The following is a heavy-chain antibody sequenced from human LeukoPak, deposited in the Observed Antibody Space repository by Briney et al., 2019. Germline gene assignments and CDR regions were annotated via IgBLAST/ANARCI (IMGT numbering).Heavy chain of an antibody. CDR1: GFTFSDSS. V-gene: IGHV3-73*01. CDR3: ATWLGATINY. D-gene: IGHD3-10*01. J-gene: IGHJ4*02. CDR2: IRNKPNNHAT. Sequence: PGGSLRLSCAASGFTFSDSSMHWVRQASGKGLECVGQIRNKPNNHATAYPASVKGRFTISRDDSKSTAYLQMSSLKTEDTAVYYCATWLGATINYWGQGTLVTVSS.